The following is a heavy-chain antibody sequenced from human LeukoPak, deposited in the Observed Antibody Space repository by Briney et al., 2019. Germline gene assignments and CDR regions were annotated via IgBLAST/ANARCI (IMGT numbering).Heavy chain of an antibody. D-gene: IGHD3-10*01. CDR1: GFTFSSYG. V-gene: IGHV3-30*03. J-gene: IGHJ4*02. Sequence: GGSLRLSCAASGFTFSSYGMHWVRQAPGKGLEWVAVISYDGSNKYYADSVKGRFTISRDNSKYTLYLQMNSLRAEDTAVYYCARDELDYWGQGTLVTVSS. CDR2: ISYDGSNK. CDR3: ARDELDY.